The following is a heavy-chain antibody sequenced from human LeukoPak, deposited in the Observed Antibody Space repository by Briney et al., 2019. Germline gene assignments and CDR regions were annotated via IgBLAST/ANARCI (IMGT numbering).Heavy chain of an antibody. V-gene: IGHV3-30*18. D-gene: IGHD3-22*01. J-gene: IGHJ3*02. Sequence: PGRSLRLSCAASGFTFSSYGMHWVRQAPGKGLEWAAVISYDGSNKYYADSVKGRFTISRDNSKNTLYLQMNSLGAEDTAVYYCAKGHYYDSSGYYYLAFDIWGQGTMVTVSS. CDR1: GFTFSSYG. CDR2: ISYDGSNK. CDR3: AKGHYYDSSGYYYLAFDI.